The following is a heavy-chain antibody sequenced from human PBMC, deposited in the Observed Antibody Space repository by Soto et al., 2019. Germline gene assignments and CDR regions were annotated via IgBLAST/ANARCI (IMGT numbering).Heavy chain of an antibody. CDR2: IYWDDDK. CDR3: AHRRGPVWEFDWFDP. Sequence: QITLKESGPTLVKPTQTLTLTCTFSGFSLSTSGVGVGWIRQPPGKALEWLALIYWDDDKRYSPSLNSRLTITKDTSKNQVVLTMTNIDPVDTATYYCAHRRGPVWEFDWFDPWGQGTLVTVSS. V-gene: IGHV2-5*02. J-gene: IGHJ5*02. D-gene: IGHD1-26*01. CDR1: GFSLSTSGVG.